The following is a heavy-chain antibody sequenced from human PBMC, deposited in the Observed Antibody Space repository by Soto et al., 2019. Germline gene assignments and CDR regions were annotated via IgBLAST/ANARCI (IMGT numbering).Heavy chain of an antibody. CDR2: ISYDGSNK. V-gene: IGHV3-30-3*01. CDR3: ARDPAGRWLQPYYFDY. J-gene: IGHJ4*02. Sequence: PGGSLRLSCAASGFTFSSYAMHWVRQAPGKGLEWVAVISYDGSNKYYADSVKGRFTISRDNSKNTLYLQMNSLRAEDTAVYYCARDPAGRWLQPYYFDYWGQGTLVTVSS. CDR1: GFTFSSYA. D-gene: IGHD5-12*01.